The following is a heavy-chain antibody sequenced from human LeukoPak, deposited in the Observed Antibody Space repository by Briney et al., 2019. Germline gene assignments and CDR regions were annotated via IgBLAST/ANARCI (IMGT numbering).Heavy chain of an antibody. Sequence: ASVKVSCKASGYTFTSYYMHWVRQAPGQGLEWMGIINPSGGSTSYAQKFQGRVTMTRDMSTSTVYMELSSLRSEDTAVYYCAAQNCSGGSCYGWYFDLWGRGTLVTVSS. CDR1: GYTFTSYY. V-gene: IGHV1-46*01. D-gene: IGHD2-15*01. J-gene: IGHJ2*01. CDR3: AAQNCSGGSCYGWYFDL. CDR2: INPSGGST.